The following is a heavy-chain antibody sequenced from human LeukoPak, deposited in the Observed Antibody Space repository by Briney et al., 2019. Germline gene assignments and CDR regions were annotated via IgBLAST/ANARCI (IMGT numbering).Heavy chain of an antibody. Sequence: ASVKVSCKASGYTFTGYYMHWVRQAPGQGLEWMGWINPHSGGTNYAQKFQGRVTMTRDTSISTAYMELSRLRSDETAVYYCARALEVAGTGLSRWGQGTLVTVSS. D-gene: IGHD6-19*01. CDR3: ARALEVAGTGLSR. CDR1: GYTFTGYY. CDR2: INPHSGGT. J-gene: IGHJ4*02. V-gene: IGHV1-2*02.